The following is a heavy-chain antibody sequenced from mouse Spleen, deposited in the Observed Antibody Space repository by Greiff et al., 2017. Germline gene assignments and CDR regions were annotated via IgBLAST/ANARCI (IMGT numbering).Heavy chain of an antibody. CDR3: ARGSYDYEGWFAY. V-gene: IGHV3-6*01. D-gene: IGHD2-4*01. Sequence: EVHLVESGPGLVKPSQSLSLTCSVTGYSITSGYYWNWIRQFPGNKLEWMGYISYDGSNNYNPSLKNRISITRDTSKNQFFLKLNSVTTEDTATYYCARGSYDYEGWFAYWGQGTLVTVSA. J-gene: IGHJ3*01. CDR2: ISYDGSN. CDR1: GYSITSGYY.